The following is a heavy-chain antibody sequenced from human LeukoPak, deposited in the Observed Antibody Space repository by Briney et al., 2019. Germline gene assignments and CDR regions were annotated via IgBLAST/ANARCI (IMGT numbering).Heavy chain of an antibody. CDR3: ARLSYSSSWGGRSVDY. V-gene: IGHV3-21*06. J-gene: IGHJ4*02. CDR2: ISSSSSHI. D-gene: IGHD6-13*01. Sequence: NPGGSLRLSCAASGFTFNNYSMNWVRQAPGKGLEWVSSISSSSSHIYYADSVKGRFTISRDNAKNSLYLQMNSLRAEDTAVYYCARLSYSSSWGGRSVDYWGQGTLVTVSS. CDR1: GFTFNNYS.